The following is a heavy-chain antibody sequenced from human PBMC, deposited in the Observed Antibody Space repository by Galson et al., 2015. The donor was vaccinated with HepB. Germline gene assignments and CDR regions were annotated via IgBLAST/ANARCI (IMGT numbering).Heavy chain of an antibody. Sequence: SLRLSCAASGFTFSGYYMSWIRQAPGKGLEWVSTISGGGSPYYADSVKGRFTISRDNSKNTLYLQMNSLRAEDTAIYYCAKGWGSDFGYWGQGALVTVSS. V-gene: IGHV3-23*01. CDR3: AKGWGSDFGY. CDR2: ISGGGSP. D-gene: IGHD5-12*01. J-gene: IGHJ4*02. CDR1: GFTFSGYY.